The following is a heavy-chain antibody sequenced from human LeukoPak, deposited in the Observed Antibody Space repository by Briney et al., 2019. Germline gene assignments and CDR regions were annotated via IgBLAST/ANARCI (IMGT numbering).Heavy chain of an antibody. CDR3: ARALYSGSYHRDAFDI. CDR1: GYTFTGYY. V-gene: IGHV1-2*02. J-gene: IGHJ3*02. D-gene: IGHD1-26*01. Sequence: ASVKVSCKASGYTFTGYYMHWVRQAPGQGLEWMGWINPNSGGTNYAQKFQGRVTMTRDTSISTAYMELSRLRSDDTAVYYCARALYSGSYHRDAFDIWGQGTMVTVSS. CDR2: INPNSGGT.